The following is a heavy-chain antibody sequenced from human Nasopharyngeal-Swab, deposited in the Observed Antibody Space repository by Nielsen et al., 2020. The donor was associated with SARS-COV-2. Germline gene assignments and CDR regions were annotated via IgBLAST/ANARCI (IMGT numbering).Heavy chain of an antibody. V-gene: IGHV3-9*01. D-gene: IGHD6-19*01. CDR3: AKAQYSSGPINFDY. CDR1: GFTFDDYA. J-gene: IGHJ4*02. CDR2: ISWNSGSI. Sequence: SLNISCAASGFTFDDYAMHLVRQAPGKGLEWVSGISWNSGSIGYADSVKGRFTISRDNAKNSLYLQMNSLRAEDTALYYCAKAQYSSGPINFDYWGQGTLVTVSS.